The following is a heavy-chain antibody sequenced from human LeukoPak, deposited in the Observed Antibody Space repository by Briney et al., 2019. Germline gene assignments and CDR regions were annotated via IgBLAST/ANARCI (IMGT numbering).Heavy chain of an antibody. CDR3: ARAENSGSGGLDP. CDR2: ITSSSHYI. V-gene: IGHV3-21*01. CDR1: GITFNIYS. Sequence: GGSLRLSCAASGITFNIYSMNWVRQAPGKGLEWVSRITSSSHYIYYADSVKGRFTISRDNAKNSLYLDMSSLRADDTAVYYCARAENSGSGGLDPWGQGTLVTVSS. J-gene: IGHJ5*02. D-gene: IGHD2-15*01.